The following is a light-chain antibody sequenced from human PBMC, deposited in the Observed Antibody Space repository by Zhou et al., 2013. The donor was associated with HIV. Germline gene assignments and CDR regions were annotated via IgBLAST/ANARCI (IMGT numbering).Light chain of an antibody. CDR1: QSVSSN. CDR2: GAS. CDR3: QQYGGSPAYT. J-gene: IGKJ2*01. V-gene: IGKV3-20*01. Sequence: EIVMTQSPATLSVSPGERATLSCRASQSVSSNLAWYQQKPGQAPRLLIYGASIRATGVPDKFSGSGSGTDFILTISRLEPEDFAVYYCQQYGGSPAYTFGQGTKVE.